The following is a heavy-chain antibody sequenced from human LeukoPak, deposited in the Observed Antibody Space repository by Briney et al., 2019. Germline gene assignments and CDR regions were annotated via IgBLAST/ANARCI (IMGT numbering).Heavy chain of an antibody. V-gene: IGHV3-74*01. D-gene: IGHD6-19*01. J-gene: IGHJ4*02. CDR3: VRDRGSGWTDIDY. CDR2: INPDGSSI. CDR1: GFTFSNYW. Sequence: GESLKISCAASGFTFSNYWMHWVRQPPGKGLVWVSRINPDGSSITYVDSVKGRFSVSRDNAKNTLHLQMNSLRAEDTAVYYCVRDRGSGWTDIDYWGQGSLVTVSS.